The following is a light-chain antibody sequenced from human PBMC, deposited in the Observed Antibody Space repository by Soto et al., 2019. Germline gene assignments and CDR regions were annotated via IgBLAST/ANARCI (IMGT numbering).Light chain of an antibody. CDR2: DVS. J-gene: IGLJ1*01. Sequence: QSALTQPASVSGSPGQSITISCTGTSSDVGGYNYVSWYQQEPGKAPKLMICDVSNRPSGVSNRFSGSKSGNTASLTISGLQAEDEADYSCSSYTSGTTFVFGTGTKVTVL. CDR3: SSYTSGTTFV. CDR1: SSDVGGYNY. V-gene: IGLV2-14*01.